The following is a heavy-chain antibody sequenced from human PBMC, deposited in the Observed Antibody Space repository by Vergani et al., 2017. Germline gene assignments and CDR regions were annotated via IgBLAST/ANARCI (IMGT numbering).Heavy chain of an antibody. J-gene: IGHJ4*02. CDR2: IIPILGTA. CDR3: AREQYNRTLYMVSDY. CDR1: GGTFSSYA. Sequence: QVQLVQSGAEVKKPGSSVKVSCKASGGTFSSYAISWVRQAPGQGIEWMGRIIPILGTANYAQKFQGRVPITADEATRTDYMELRSLRSEYTAVYDCAREQYNRTLYMVSDYWGQGTLVTVSS. D-gene: IGHD1-14*01. V-gene: IGHV1-69*11.